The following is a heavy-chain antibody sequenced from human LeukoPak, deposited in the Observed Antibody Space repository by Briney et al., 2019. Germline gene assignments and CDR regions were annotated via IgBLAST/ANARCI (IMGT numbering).Heavy chain of an antibody. CDR3: ARGLDYYGSGNYQGY. CDR2: MTSVTYI. J-gene: IGHJ4*02. V-gene: IGHV3-21*01. D-gene: IGHD3-10*01. CDR1: GFAFSSYS. Sequence: GGSLRLSCAASGFAFSSYSMHWVRQAPGKGLEWVSSMTSVTYIYYAASVKGRFTISRDNAKNSLYLQMNNLRVEDTAVYYCARGLDYYGSGNYQGYWGQGTLVTVSS.